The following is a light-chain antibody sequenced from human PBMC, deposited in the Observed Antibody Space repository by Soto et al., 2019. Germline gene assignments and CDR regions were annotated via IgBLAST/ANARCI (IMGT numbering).Light chain of an antibody. CDR3: CSYAGSSTWV. CDR1: SSDVGGYDY. V-gene: IGLV2-8*01. Sequence: QSALTQPPSASGSPGQSVTISCTGTSSDVGGYDYVSWYQQRPGKAPKLLIHEVTKRPSGVPDRFSGSKSGNTASLTVSGLQAEDEADYYCCSYAGSSTWVFGGGTKLTVL. J-gene: IGLJ3*02. CDR2: EVT.